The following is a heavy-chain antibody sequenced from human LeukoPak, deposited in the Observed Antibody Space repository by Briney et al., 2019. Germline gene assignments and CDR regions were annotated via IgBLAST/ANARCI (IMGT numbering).Heavy chain of an antibody. D-gene: IGHD4/OR15-4a*01. Sequence: SETLSLTCTVSGGSLSSSSFFWGWIRQPPGKGLEWIGSIFYSGTTYYNPSLKGRGTISIDTSKNQFSLKLSSVTAADTAVYYCARHGADAFDIWGQGTMVTVSS. CDR2: IFYSGTT. CDR1: GGSLSSSSFF. CDR3: ARHGADAFDI. J-gene: IGHJ3*02. V-gene: IGHV4-39*07.